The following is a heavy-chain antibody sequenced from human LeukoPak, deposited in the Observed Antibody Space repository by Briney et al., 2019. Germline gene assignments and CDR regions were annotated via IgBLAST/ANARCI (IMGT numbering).Heavy chain of an antibody. D-gene: IGHD6-13*01. CDR1: GFTFSDTW. Sequence: GGSLRLSCAASGFTFSDTWMSWVRQAPGKGLEWVGRIKSKTDGGTTDYTAPVKGRFTISRDDSENTLYLQMNSLKTEDTAVYYCTTDPYSSSWYVRNYWGQGTLVTVSS. CDR2: IKSKTDGGTT. V-gene: IGHV3-15*01. J-gene: IGHJ4*02. CDR3: TTDPYSSSWYVRNY.